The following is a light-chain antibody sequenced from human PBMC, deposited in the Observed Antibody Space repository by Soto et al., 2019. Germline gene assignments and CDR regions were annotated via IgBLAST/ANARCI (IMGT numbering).Light chain of an antibody. J-gene: IGLJ2*01. CDR3: QVWDSSSDRDVV. V-gene: IGLV3-21*04. Sequence: SYELTQPPSVSVAPGKTARITCGGNNIGSKSVHWYQQKPGQAPVLVIYYDSDRPSGIPERFSGSNSGNTATLTISRVEAGDEADYYCQVWDSSSDRDVVFGGGTKLT. CDR2: YDS. CDR1: NIGSKS.